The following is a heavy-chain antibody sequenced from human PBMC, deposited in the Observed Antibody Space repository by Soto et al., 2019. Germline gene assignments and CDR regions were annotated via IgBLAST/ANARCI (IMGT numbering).Heavy chain of an antibody. J-gene: IGHJ4*02. CDR2: IYYSGST. D-gene: IGHD3-22*01. Sequence: SETLSLTCTVSGGSISSGDYYWSWIRQPPGKGLEWIGYIYYSGSTNYNPSLKSRVTISVDTSKNQFSLKLSSVTAADTAVYYCARDSPRNYDSSGPYDYWGQGTLVTVSS. CDR3: ARDSPRNYDSSGPYDY. CDR1: GGSISSGDYY. V-gene: IGHV4-61*08.